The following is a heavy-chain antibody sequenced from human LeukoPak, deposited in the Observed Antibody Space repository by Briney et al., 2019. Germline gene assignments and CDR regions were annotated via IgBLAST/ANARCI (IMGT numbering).Heavy chain of an antibody. CDR1: GFTFSSYS. Sequence: GGSLRLSCAASGFTFSSYSMHWVRQAPGKGLEWVAVISYDGSNKYYADSVKGRFTISRDNSKNTLYLQMNSLRAEDTAVYYCARYCSSTSCYGAFDIWGQGTMVTVSS. CDR3: ARYCSSTSCYGAFDI. V-gene: IGHV3-30-3*01. CDR2: ISYDGSNK. D-gene: IGHD2-2*01. J-gene: IGHJ3*02.